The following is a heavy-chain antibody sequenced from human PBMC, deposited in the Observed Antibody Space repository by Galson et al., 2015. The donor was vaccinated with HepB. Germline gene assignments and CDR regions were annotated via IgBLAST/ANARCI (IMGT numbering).Heavy chain of an antibody. D-gene: IGHD3-10*01. CDR3: ARGPRWYYGSGSYYTPDGPYYYYMDV. V-gene: IGHV1-69*10. J-gene: IGHJ6*03. CDR2: IIPILGIA. CDR1: GGTFSRYA. Sequence: SVKVSCKASGGTFSRYAISWVRQAPGQGLEWMGGIIPILGIANYAQKFQGRVTITADKSTSTAYMELSSLRSEDTAVYYCARGPRWYYGSGSYYTPDGPYYYYMDVWGKGTTVTVSS.